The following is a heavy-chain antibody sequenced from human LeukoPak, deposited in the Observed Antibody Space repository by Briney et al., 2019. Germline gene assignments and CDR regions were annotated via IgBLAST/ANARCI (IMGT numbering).Heavy chain of an antibody. CDR2: IKQDGSEK. D-gene: IGHD3-22*01. V-gene: IGHV3-7*01. CDR3: ARAGGYYYDSSGYLGY. CDR1: GFTFSSYW. Sequence: PGGSLRLSCAASGFTFSSYWMSWVRQAPGKGLEWVANIKQDGSEKYYVDSVKGRFTISRDNAKNSLYLQMNSLRAEDTAVYYCARAGGYYYDSSGYLGYWGQGTLVTVSS. J-gene: IGHJ4*02.